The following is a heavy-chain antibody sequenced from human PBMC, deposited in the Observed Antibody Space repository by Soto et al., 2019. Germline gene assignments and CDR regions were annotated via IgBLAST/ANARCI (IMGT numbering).Heavy chain of an antibody. CDR3: ARDLPYSGLFDY. CDR1: GGSIRSSAYY. V-gene: IGHV4-31*03. J-gene: IGHJ4*02. D-gene: IGHD5-12*01. CDR2: ISYSGKT. Sequence: QVQLQESGPGLVKPSQTLSLTCSVSGGSIRSSAYYWSWIRQYPGKGLEWIGYISYSGKTSYNPSLKSRVTKSIDTSKNQFSLRLSSVTAADTAVYYCARDLPYSGLFDYWGQGTLVTVSS.